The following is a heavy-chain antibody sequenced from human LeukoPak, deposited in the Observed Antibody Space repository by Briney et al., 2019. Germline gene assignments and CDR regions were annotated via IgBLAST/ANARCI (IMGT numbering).Heavy chain of an antibody. Sequence: ASVKVSCKASGYTFTSYGISWVRQAPGQGLEWMGWISAYNGNTNYAQKLQGRVTMTTDTSTSTAYMELRSLRSDDTAVYYCASTKLRFLEWLPRLAEGYYFDYWGQGTLVTVSS. CDR3: ASTKLRFLEWLPRLAEGYYFDY. CDR1: GYTFTSYG. D-gene: IGHD3-3*01. J-gene: IGHJ4*02. V-gene: IGHV1-18*01. CDR2: ISAYNGNT.